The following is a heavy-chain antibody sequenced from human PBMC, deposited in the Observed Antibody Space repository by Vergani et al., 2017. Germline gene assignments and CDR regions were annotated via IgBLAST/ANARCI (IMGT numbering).Heavy chain of an antibody. Sequence: QVQLQESCPGLVKPSETLSLTRTVSGGPIRSYYWSWIRQPPGKGLEWIGYIYYSGSTNYNPSLKSRVTISVDTSKNQFSLKLSSVTAADTAVYYCASGGIEPVDYWGQGTLVTVSS. CDR1: GGPIRSYY. V-gene: IGHV4-59*01. CDR3: ASGGIEPVDY. J-gene: IGHJ4*02. CDR2: IYYSGST. D-gene: IGHD3-16*01.